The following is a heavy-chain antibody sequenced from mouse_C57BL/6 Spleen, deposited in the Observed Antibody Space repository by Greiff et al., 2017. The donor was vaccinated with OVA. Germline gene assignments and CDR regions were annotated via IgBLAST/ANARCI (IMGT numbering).Heavy chain of an antibody. J-gene: IGHJ4*01. CDR1: GYTFTDYY. V-gene: IGHV1-76*01. CDR3: ARSAYDYVYAMDY. Sequence: QVQLQQSGAELVRPGASVKLSCKASGYTFTDYYINWVQQRPGQGLEWIARIYPGSGNTYYNEKFKGKATLTAEKSSSTAYMQLSSLTSEDSAVYFCARSAYDYVYAMDYWGQGTSVTVSS. CDR2: IYPGSGNT. D-gene: IGHD2-4*01.